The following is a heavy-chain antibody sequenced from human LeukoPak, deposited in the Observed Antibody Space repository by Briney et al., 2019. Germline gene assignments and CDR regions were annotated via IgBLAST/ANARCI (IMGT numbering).Heavy chain of an antibody. V-gene: IGHV1-24*01. J-gene: IGHJ6*03. CDR1: GYTLTELS. CDR2: FDPEDGET. Sequence: ASVKVSCKVSGYTLTELSMHWVRQAPGKGLEWMGGFDPEDGETIYAQKFQGRVTMTEDTPTDTAYMKLKSLRSDHTAVYYCARGGLWFGELSPKDYYYYMDVWGKGTTVTISS. D-gene: IGHD3-10*01. CDR3: ARGGLWFGELSPKDYYYYMDV.